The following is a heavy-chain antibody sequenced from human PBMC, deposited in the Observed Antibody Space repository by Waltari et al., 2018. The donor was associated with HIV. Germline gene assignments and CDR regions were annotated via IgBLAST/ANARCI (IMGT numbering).Heavy chain of an antibody. D-gene: IGHD4-17*01. Sequence: QVQLVQSGAEVKKPGSSVKVSCKASGGSFSSYVIRWVRQAAGQGLGGMGGIIPIFGAANCAQNFLSRVTISADESTKTAYMELSGLRSEDTAMYYCARETQETTGGRIFDFWGQGTMVTVSS. CDR1: GGSFSSYV. CDR2: IIPIFGAA. V-gene: IGHV1-69*12. CDR3: ARETQETTGGRIFDF. J-gene: IGHJ4*02.